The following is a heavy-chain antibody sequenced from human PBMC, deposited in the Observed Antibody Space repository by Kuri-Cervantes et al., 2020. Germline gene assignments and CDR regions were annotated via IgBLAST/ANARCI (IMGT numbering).Heavy chain of an antibody. CDR1: GYTFTSYG. CDR2: MNPNSGNT. CDR3: ARGSPSGSYLFYYYYGMDV. V-gene: IGHV1-8*01. Sequence: ASVKVSCKASGYTFTSYGINWVRQATGQGLEWMGWMNPNSGNTGYAQKFQGRVTMTRNTSISTAYMELGSLRSEDTAVYYCARGSPSGSYLFYYYYGMDVWGQGTTVTVSS. D-gene: IGHD1-26*01. J-gene: IGHJ6*02.